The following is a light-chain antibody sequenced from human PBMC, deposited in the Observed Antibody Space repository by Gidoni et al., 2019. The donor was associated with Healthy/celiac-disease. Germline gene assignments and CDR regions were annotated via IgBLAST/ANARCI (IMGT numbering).Light chain of an antibody. Sequence: EIVLTQSPGTLSLSPGERATLSCRPCQSVSSSYLAWYQQKPGQAPRLLIYGASSMATGIPDTFSGSLSGTDFTLTISRLEPEDFAVYYCQQYGSSLITFGQGTRLEIK. CDR3: QQYGSSLIT. V-gene: IGKV3-20*01. CDR1: QSVSSSY. CDR2: GAS. J-gene: IGKJ5*01.